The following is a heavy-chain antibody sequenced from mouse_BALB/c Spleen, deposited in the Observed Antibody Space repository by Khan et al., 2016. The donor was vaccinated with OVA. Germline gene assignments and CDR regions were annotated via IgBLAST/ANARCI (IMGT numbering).Heavy chain of an antibody. J-gene: IGHJ3*01. CDR2: ISYSGNT. V-gene: IGHV3-8*02. CDR3: ACELRGFAY. Sequence: EVQLQESGPSLVKPSQTLSLTCSVTGDSITRGYWNWLRKFPGNKLDYMGYISYSGNTYCNPSLKSRISITRATSKNQYYLQFNCVTTEATDPSFVACELRGFAYWGQGTLVTVSA. D-gene: IGHD1-1*01. CDR1: GDSITRGY.